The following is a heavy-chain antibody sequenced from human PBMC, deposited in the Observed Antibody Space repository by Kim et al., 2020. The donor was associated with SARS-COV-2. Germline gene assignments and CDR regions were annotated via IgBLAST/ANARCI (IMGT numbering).Heavy chain of an antibody. CDR2: IYYSGST. V-gene: IGHV4-39*01. J-gene: IGHJ4*02. D-gene: IGHD4-17*01. CDR1: GGSISSSSYY. Sequence: SETLSLTCTVSGGSISSSSYYWGWIRQPPGKGLEWIGSIYYSGSTYYNPSLKSRVTISVDTSKNQFSLKLSSVTAADTAVYYCSTMNGDYGYYFDYWGQGTLVTVSS. CDR3: STMNGDYGYYFDY.